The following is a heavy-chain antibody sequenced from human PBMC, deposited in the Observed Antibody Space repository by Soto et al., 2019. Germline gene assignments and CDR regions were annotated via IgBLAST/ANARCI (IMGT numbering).Heavy chain of an antibody. CDR1: GFTFNTW. V-gene: IGHV3-74*01. Sequence: GESLKISCAASGFTFNTWMHWVRQAPGEGLVWVSSIDSDGSITSYADSVKGRFTISRDNAKNTLYLQMNSLRAEDTAVYYCATLGLQQAFWGQGTLGTVSS. D-gene: IGHD2-21*02. CDR2: IDSDGSIT. CDR3: ATLGLQQAF. J-gene: IGHJ4*02.